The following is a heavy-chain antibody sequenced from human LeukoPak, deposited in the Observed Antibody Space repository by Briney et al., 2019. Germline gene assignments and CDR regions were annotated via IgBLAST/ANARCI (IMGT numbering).Heavy chain of an antibody. CDR1: GFTFSSYS. J-gene: IGHJ3*02. CDR2: ISGNSGTT. D-gene: IGHD3-3*02. Sequence: GGSLRLSCAASGFTFSSYSMNWVRQAPGKGLEWVSGISGNSGTTYYADSVKGRFTISRDNSKNTLYLQMNSLRAEDTAVYYCAKDLLESWVADAFDIWGQGTMVTVSS. CDR3: AKDLLESWVADAFDI. V-gene: IGHV3-23*01.